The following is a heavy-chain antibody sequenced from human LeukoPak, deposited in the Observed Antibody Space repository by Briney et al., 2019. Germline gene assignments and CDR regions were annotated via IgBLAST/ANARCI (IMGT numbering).Heavy chain of an antibody. CDR1: GGTFSNYA. J-gene: IGHJ4*02. CDR3: ARWAGYCSITNCYTAFDY. CDR2: ITPIFGTA. Sequence: SVKVSCKASGGTFSNYAINWVRQAPGQGLEWMGGITPIFGTANYAQRFQGRATITADESTSTAYMELSSLRSEDTAVYYCARWAGYCSITNCYTAFDYWGQGTLVTVSS. D-gene: IGHD2-2*02. V-gene: IGHV1-69*01.